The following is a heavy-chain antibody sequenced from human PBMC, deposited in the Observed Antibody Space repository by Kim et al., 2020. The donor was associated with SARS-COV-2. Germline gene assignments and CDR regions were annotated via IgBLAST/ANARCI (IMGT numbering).Heavy chain of an antibody. CDR2: INTNTGNP. D-gene: IGHD3-9*01. CDR3: AGGDYDILTGYYGGPYFDY. CDR1: GYTFTSYA. Sequence: ASVKVSCKASGYTFTSYAMNWVRQAPGQGLEWMGWINTNTGNPTYAQGFTGRFVFSLDTSVSTAYLQISSLKAEETAVYYCAGGDYDILTGYYGGPYFDYGGPGTLETVSS. V-gene: IGHV7-4-1*02. J-gene: IGHJ4*02.